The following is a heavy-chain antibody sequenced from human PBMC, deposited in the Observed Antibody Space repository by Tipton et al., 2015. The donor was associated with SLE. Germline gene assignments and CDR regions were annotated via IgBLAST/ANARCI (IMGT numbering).Heavy chain of an antibody. Sequence: TLSLTCAVYGGSFSAYYWNWVRQPPGKGLEWIGEINHSGSTNYNPSLKSRVTISVDASKTQFSLKLSSVTAADTAVYYCAREVTTVVTADYYYYYMDVWGKGTTVTVSS. CDR1: GGSFSAYY. CDR2: INHSGST. V-gene: IGHV4-34*01. D-gene: IGHD4-23*01. J-gene: IGHJ6*03. CDR3: AREVTTVVTADYYYYYMDV.